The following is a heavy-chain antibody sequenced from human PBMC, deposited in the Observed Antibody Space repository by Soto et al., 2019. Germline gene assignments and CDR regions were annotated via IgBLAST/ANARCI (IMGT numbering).Heavy chain of an antibody. D-gene: IGHD3-3*01. CDR3: ARHAGGTIFGVVIMAPAWFDP. J-gene: IGHJ5*02. CDR1: GGSISSSSYY. V-gene: IGHV4-39*01. Sequence: TSETLSLTCTVSGGSISSSSYYWGWIRQPPGKGLEWIGSIYYSGSTYYNPSLKSRVTISVDTSKNQFSLKLSSVTAADTAVYYCARHAGGTIFGVVIMAPAWFDPWGQGTLVTVSS. CDR2: IYYSGST.